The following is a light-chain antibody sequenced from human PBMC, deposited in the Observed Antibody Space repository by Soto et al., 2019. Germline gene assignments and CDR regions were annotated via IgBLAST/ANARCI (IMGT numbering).Light chain of an antibody. Sequence: EIVLTQSPATLSLSPGERATLSCRASQSVSSYLAWYQQKPGQAPRPLIYDASNRATGIPARFSGSGSGTDFTLTISSLEPEDFAVYYCQQRSNWPLTFGGGTKVEIE. CDR1: QSVSSY. J-gene: IGKJ4*01. CDR3: QQRSNWPLT. CDR2: DAS. V-gene: IGKV3-11*01.